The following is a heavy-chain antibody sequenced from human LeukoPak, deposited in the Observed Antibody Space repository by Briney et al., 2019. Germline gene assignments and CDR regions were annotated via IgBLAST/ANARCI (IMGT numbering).Heavy chain of an antibody. Sequence: PGGSLRLSCVASGFTFSSYEMNWVRQAPGKGLEWVSYISSSGTTIYYADSVKGRFTISRDNAKNSLYLRMNSLRAGDTAVYYCARDREGYYTDYWGQGTLVTVSS. V-gene: IGHV3-48*03. CDR3: ARDREGYYTDY. D-gene: IGHD3-22*01. CDR1: GFTFSSYE. CDR2: ISSSGTTI. J-gene: IGHJ4*02.